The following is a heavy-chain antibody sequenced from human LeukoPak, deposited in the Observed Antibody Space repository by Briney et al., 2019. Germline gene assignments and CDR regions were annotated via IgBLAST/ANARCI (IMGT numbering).Heavy chain of an antibody. CDR2: INHSGST. J-gene: IGHJ4*02. V-gene: IGHV4-34*01. CDR3: AREERYSYGD. CDR1: GGSFSGYY. Sequence: SETLSLTCAVYGGSFSGYYWSWIRQPPGKGLEWIGEINHSGSTNYNPSLKSRVTISVDTSKNQFSLKLSSVTAADTAVYYRAREERYSYGDWGQGTLVTVSS. D-gene: IGHD5-18*01.